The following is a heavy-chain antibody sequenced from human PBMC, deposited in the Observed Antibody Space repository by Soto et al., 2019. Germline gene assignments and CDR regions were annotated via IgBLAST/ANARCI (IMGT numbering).Heavy chain of an antibody. CDR3: AREQARDYDILTGYAFDI. V-gene: IGHV3-48*01. CDR1: GFTFSSYS. J-gene: IGHJ3*02. D-gene: IGHD3-9*01. Sequence: GGSLRLSCAASGFTFSSYSMNWVRQAPGKGLEWVSYISSSSSTIYYADSVKGRFTISRDNAKNSLYLQMNSLRAEDTAVYYCAREQARDYDILTGYAFDIWGQGTMVTVSS. CDR2: ISSSSSTI.